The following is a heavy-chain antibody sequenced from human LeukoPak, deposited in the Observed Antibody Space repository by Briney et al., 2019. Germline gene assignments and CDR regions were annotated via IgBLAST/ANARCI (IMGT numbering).Heavy chain of an antibody. CDR3: AKDRDSSWTFNWFDP. Sequence: GGSLRLSCAASGFTFSSSAMTWVRQTPGKGLEWVSAIDDSGFNTYYADSVKGRFTISRDNSKNPLSLQMNSLRAEDTAVYYCAKDRDSSWTFNWFDPWGQGTLVTVSS. D-gene: IGHD6-13*01. J-gene: IGHJ5*02. CDR1: GFTFSSSA. V-gene: IGHV3-23*01. CDR2: IDDSGFNT.